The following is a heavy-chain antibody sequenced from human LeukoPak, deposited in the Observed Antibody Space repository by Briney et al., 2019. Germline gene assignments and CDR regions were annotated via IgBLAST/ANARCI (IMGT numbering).Heavy chain of an antibody. CDR1: GYTFTGYY. CDR3: ARDFGDSSGYLVDN. D-gene: IGHD3-22*01. V-gene: IGHV1-2*02. Sequence: GASVKVSCKASGYTFTGYYIHWVRQAPGQGLEWMGWINPNSGGTNYAQKFQGRVTMTRDTSISTAYMELSRLRSDDTAVYYCARDFGDSSGYLVDNWGQGTPITVSS. J-gene: IGHJ4*02. CDR2: INPNSGGT.